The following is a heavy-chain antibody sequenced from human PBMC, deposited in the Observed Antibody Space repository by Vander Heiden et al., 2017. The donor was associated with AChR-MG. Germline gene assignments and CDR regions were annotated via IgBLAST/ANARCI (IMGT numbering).Heavy chain of an antibody. D-gene: IGHD3-9*01. CDR1: GYTFTSDY. CDR2: FNPRDSST. Sequence: QVLLVQSAAEVKKPGASVRVSCKASGYTFTSDYVHWVRQAPGQGLEWMGIFNPRDSSTHFAQKFQGRVTMTGDTSTSTVYMQLSSLTSEDTAIYFCAREEKFDVFTGYPSNWGQGTLVTVSS. CDR3: AREEKFDVFTGYPSN. V-gene: IGHV1-46*01. J-gene: IGHJ4*02.